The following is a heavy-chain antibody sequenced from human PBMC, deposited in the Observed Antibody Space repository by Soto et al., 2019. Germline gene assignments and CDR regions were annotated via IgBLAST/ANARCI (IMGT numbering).Heavy chain of an antibody. J-gene: IGHJ5*02. CDR2: INSDGSST. CDR1: GFTFSSYW. CDR3: ASVGSGSYSWFDP. V-gene: IGHV3-74*01. Sequence: PGGSLRLSCAASGFTFSSYWMHWVRQAPGKGLVWVSRINSDGSSTSYADSVKGRFTISRDNAKNTLYLQMNSLRAEDTAVYYCASVGSGSYSWFDPWGQGTLVTVSS. D-gene: IGHD3-10*01.